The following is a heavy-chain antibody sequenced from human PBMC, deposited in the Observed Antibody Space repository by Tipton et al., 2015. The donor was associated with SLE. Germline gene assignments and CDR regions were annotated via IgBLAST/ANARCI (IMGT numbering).Heavy chain of an antibody. CDR3: ARKDYGDSPFDY. CDR2: MHPNSGKT. J-gene: IGHJ4*02. D-gene: IGHD4-17*01. V-gene: IGHV1-8*02. Sequence: QLVQSGAELKKTGESLKISCEGSGFILTSYEISWVRQAPGQGLEWMGWMHPNSGKTVHPQKFQGRITMTRDTSISTAYMELSGLTSEDTAVYYCARKDYGDSPFDYWGQGTLVTVSS. CDR1: GFILTSYE.